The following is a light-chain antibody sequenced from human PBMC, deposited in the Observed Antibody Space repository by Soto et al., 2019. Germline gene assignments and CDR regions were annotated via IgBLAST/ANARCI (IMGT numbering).Light chain of an antibody. CDR1: QSISNY. V-gene: IGKV1-39*01. CDR3: QQSYTTPWT. Sequence: DIQMTQSPSSLSASVGDRVTITCRASQSISNYLNWYQQKPGKAPKFLIYGASSLQSGVPSRFSGSGSGTDFTLTISSLQPEYFATYNCQQSYTTPWTFGQGTKVEIK. CDR2: GAS. J-gene: IGKJ1*01.